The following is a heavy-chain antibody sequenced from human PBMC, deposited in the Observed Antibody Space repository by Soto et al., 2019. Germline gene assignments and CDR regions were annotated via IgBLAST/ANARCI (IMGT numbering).Heavy chain of an antibody. J-gene: IGHJ6*02. Sequence: GESLKISCQGSGYTFTDYWIGWVRQLPGKGLEWMGIIYPGDSDTRYSPSFQGHVTTTVDKSTSTAYLQMNSLKTEDTAVYYCTRSVQLEWLLSGYYGMDVWGQGTTVTVSS. CDR2: IYPGDSDT. CDR3: TRSVQLEWLLSGYYGMDV. D-gene: IGHD3-3*01. V-gene: IGHV5-51*01. CDR1: GYTFTDYW.